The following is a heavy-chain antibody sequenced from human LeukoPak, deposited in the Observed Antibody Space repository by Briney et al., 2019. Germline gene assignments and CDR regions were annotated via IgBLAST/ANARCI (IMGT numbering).Heavy chain of an antibody. CDR1: GGSLSSGGYS. CDR2: IYYSAST. CDR3: ARHKTALYDYDSSGYFPDAFDI. V-gene: IGHV4-31*03. Sequence: PSETLSLTCTVSGGSLSSGGYSWSWIRQHPGKGLEWIVYIYYSASTYYNPSLKSRVTISVDTSKNQFALKLSSVTAADTAVYYCARHKTALYDYDSSGYFPDAFDIWGQGTMVTVSS. J-gene: IGHJ3*02. D-gene: IGHD3-22*01.